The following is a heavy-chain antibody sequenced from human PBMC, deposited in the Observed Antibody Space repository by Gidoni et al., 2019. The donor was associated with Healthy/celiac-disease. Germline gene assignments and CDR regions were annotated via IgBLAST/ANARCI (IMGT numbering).Heavy chain of an antibody. CDR1: GFTFSSYS. CDR2: ISSSSSYI. V-gene: IGHV3-21*01. Sequence: EVQLVESGGGLVKPGGSLRLSCAAPGFTFSSYSMNWVRQAPGKGLEWVSSISSSSSYIYYADSVKGRFTISRDNAKNSLYLQMNSLRAEDTAVYYCARAPGITIFGVVIGGFDYWGQGTLVTVSS. D-gene: IGHD3-3*01. CDR3: ARAPGITIFGVVIGGFDY. J-gene: IGHJ4*02.